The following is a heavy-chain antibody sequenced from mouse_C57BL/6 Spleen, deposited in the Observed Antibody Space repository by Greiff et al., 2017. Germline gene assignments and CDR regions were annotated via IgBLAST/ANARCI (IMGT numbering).Heavy chain of an antibody. J-gene: IGHJ2*01. CDR1: GFTFSSYA. CDR2: ISDGGSYT. Sequence: VQLKESGGGLVKPGGSLKLSCAASGFTFSSYAMSWVRQTPEKRLEWVATISDGGSYTYYPDNVKGRFTISRDNAKNNLYLQMSHLKSEDTAMYYCARGGNYGSSSYYFDYWGQGTTLTVSS. CDR3: ARGGNYGSSSYYFDY. D-gene: IGHD1-1*01. V-gene: IGHV5-4*01.